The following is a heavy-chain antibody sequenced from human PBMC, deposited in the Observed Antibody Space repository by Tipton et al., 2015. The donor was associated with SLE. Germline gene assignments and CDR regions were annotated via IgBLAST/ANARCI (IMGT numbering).Heavy chain of an antibody. CDR2: INHSGST. Sequence: TLSLTCAVYVGPLSICYYSWIRQPPGKGLEWIGEINHSGSTNYNPSLKSRVTISVDTSKNQLSLNLESVTAADTAVYYCARLVAARPGYYCGMDVWGQGTTVTVSS. V-gene: IGHV4-34*01. CDR1: VGPLSICY. J-gene: IGHJ6*02. D-gene: IGHD6-6*01. CDR3: ARLVAARPGYYCGMDV.